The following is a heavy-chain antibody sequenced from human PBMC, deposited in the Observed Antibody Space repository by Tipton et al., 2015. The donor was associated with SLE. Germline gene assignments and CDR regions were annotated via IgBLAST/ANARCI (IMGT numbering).Heavy chain of an antibody. CDR3: ASGSGYDYYLFDF. J-gene: IGHJ4*02. Sequence: QVQLVQSGAEVKKPGASVKVSCKTSGYRFIDFYMHWVRQVPGQRLEWMGGVKPDSGDRKYAQKFRGRVTMTSDTSTNTAYLELTSLRSDDTAVYFCASGSGYDYYLFDFWGQGTLVTVSS. D-gene: IGHD5-12*01. V-gene: IGHV1-2*02. CDR2: VKPDSGDR. CDR1: GYRFIDFY.